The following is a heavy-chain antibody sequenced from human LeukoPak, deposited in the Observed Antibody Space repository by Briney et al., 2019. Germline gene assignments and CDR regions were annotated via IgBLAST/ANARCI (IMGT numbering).Heavy chain of an antibody. D-gene: IGHD5-18*01. CDR1: GFTFDDYA. Sequence: GGSLRLSCAASGFTFDDYAMHWVRQAPGKGLEWVSGISWNSGSIGYADSVKGRFTISRDNAKNSLYLQMNSLRAEDTVLYYCAKGGLALSGYSYGSSFDYWGQGTLVTVSS. CDR2: ISWNSGSI. CDR3: AKGGLALSGYSYGSSFDY. J-gene: IGHJ4*02. V-gene: IGHV3-9*01.